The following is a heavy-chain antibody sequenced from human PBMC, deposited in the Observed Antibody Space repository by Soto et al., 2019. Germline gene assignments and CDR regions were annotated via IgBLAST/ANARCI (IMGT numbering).Heavy chain of an antibody. V-gene: IGHV1-69*13. J-gene: IGHJ6*02. CDR1: GYRFTSYY. Sequence: GASVKVSCAACGYRFTSYYMHWVRQAPGQGLEWMGGIIPIFGTANYAQKFQGRVTITADESTSTAYMELSSLRSEDTAVYYCARGSTFIAAAVQSDYYYGMDVWGQGTTVTVSS. CDR3: ARGSTFIAAAVQSDYYYGMDV. CDR2: IIPIFGTA. D-gene: IGHD6-13*01.